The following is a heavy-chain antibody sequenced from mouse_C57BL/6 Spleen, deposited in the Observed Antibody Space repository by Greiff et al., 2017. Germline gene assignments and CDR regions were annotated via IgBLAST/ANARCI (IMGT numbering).Heavy chain of an antibody. V-gene: IGHV1-82*01. Sequence: VQLQQSGPELVKPGASVKISCKASGYAFSSSWMNWVKQRPGKGLEWIGRIYPGDGDTNYNGKFKGKATLTADKSSSTAYMQLSSLPSEDSAVYFCARGQLRGAMDYWGQGTSVTVSS. CDR1: GYAFSSSW. D-gene: IGHD3-2*02. J-gene: IGHJ4*01. CDR3: ARGQLRGAMDY. CDR2: IYPGDGDT.